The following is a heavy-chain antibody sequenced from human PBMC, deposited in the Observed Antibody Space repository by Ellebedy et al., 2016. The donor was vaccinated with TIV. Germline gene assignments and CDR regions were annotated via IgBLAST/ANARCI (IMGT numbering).Heavy chain of an antibody. CDR3: ARHTANTFDI. CDR2: FYYGGSN. D-gene: IGHD2/OR15-2a*01. CDR1: GGSISGHIQY. Sequence: GSLRLXXNVSGGSISGHIQYCGWIRQSPGKGLEWIGTFYYGGSNYYNPSLKTRVTMSADTSKNEFSLNVKSVTAADTAVYYCARHTANTFDIWGQGTMGTVSS. V-gene: IGHV4-39*01. J-gene: IGHJ3*02.